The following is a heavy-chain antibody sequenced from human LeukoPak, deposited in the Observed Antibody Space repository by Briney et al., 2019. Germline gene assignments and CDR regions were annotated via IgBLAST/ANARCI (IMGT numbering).Heavy chain of an antibody. V-gene: IGHV3-23*01. CDR3: AKGRYYDTSLFDS. J-gene: IGHJ4*02. CDR1: GFPFSSYA. CDR2: ISGSGGTT. Sequence: PGGSLRLSCAASGFPFSSYAMSWVRQAPGKGLEWVSGISGSGGTTYYADSVRGRFTISRDNSKNTLHLQMNSLRAEDTAVYYCAKGRYYDTSLFDSWGQGTLVTVSS. D-gene: IGHD3-22*01.